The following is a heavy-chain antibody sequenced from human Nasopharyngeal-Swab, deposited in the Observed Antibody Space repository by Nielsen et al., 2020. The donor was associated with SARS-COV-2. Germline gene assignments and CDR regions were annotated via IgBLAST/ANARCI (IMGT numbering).Heavy chain of an antibody. D-gene: IGHD3/OR15-3a*01. CDR1: GFTFSSYS. Sequence: GESLKISCAASGFTFSSYSMHWVRQAPGEGLEWVSYISRTLDSIYYADSVKGRFTISRDNAKNSLDLQMNSLRADDTAAYYCARGHYDYWTGLDVWGEGTTVTVSS. J-gene: IGHJ6*04. V-gene: IGHV3-48*04. CDR3: ARGHYDYWTGLDV. CDR2: ISRTLDSI.